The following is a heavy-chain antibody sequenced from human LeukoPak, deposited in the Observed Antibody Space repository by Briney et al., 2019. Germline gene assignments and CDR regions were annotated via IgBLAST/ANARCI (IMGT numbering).Heavy chain of an antibody. D-gene: IGHD3-22*01. CDR2: IYSGGTT. J-gene: IGHJ4*02. CDR3: AREYYYDTDAGNY. Sequence: PGGSLRLSCAASGFTVSSNFMSWVRQAPGKGLEWVSVIYSGGTTYYADSVKGRFTISRDNSKNTLSLQMNSLRAEDTAVYYCAREYYYDTDAGNYWGPGTLVTVSS. V-gene: IGHV3-53*01. CDR1: GFTVSSNF.